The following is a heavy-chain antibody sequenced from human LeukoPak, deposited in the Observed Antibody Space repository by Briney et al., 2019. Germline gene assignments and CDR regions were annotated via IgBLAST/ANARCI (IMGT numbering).Heavy chain of an antibody. CDR2: INGDGSST. Sequence: PGGSLRLSCAASGFTFSSYWMNWVRQAPGKGLVWVSGINGDGSSTAYADSVKGRFTISSDNAKNTLYLQMNSLRAEDTAVYYCARDVSLLSWGQGTLVTVSS. V-gene: IGHV3-74*01. D-gene: IGHD5/OR15-5a*01. CDR3: ARDVSLLS. CDR1: GFTFSSYW. J-gene: IGHJ4*02.